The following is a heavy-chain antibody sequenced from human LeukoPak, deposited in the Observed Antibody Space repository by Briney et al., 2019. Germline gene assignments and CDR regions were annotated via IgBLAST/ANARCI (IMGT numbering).Heavy chain of an antibody. CDR2: IKHDGSEE. J-gene: IGHJ4*02. Sequence: GGSLRLSRVASGVSISGQWMNWVSQAPGPGLERGANIKHDGSEEYYVDSVKGRFTISRDDGRNSVSLQMNSVRAEDTAVYYCGYTNNFYHWGQGTLVVVSS. D-gene: IGHD3-16*02. CDR3: GYTNNFYH. CDR1: GVSISGQW. V-gene: IGHV3-7*01.